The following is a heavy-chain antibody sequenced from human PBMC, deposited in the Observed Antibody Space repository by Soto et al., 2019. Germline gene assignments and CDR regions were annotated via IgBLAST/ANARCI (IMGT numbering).Heavy chain of an antibody. V-gene: IGHV1-18*04. J-gene: IGHJ3*02. D-gene: IGHD2-15*01. Sequence: GASVKVSCKASGYNFASHGISWVRQAPGQGLEWMGWISAYNGNTNYAQNLQGRVTMTTDTSTSTAYMELRSLRSDDTAVYYCARAVGYSYAFDIWGQGTLVTVSS. CDR1: GYNFASHG. CDR2: ISAYNGNT. CDR3: ARAVGYSYAFDI.